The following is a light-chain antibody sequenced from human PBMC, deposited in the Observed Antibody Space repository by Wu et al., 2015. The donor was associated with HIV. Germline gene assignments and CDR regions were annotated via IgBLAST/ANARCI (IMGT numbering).Light chain of an antibody. CDR3: QQRSSWPPT. J-gene: IGKJ3*01. CDR1: QTVYTN. CDR2: GSS. V-gene: IGKV3-11*01. Sequence: IVMTQSPATLSVSPGERATLSCRASQTVYTNLAWYQHKPGQAPRLLMYGSSIRATGIPVRFSGSGSGTDFTLTISSLEPEDFALYYCQQRSSWPPTFGPGTKV.